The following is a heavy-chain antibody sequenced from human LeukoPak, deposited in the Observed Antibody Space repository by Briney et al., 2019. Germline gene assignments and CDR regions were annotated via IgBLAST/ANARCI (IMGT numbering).Heavy chain of an antibody. D-gene: IGHD6-6*01. CDR2: MNPNSGNT. CDR1: GYTFTSYD. J-gene: IGHJ5*02. Sequence: ASVKVSCTASGYTFTSYDINWVRQAPGQGLEWMGWMNPNSGNTGYAQKFQGRVTMTRNTSISTAYMELSSLRSEDTAVYYCARAQGVIAASGGDPWGQGTLVTVSS. CDR3: ARAQGVIAASGGDP. V-gene: IGHV1-8*01.